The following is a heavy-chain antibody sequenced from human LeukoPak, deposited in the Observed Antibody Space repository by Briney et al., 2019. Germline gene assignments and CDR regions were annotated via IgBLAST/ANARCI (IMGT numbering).Heavy chain of an antibody. D-gene: IGHD6-19*01. V-gene: IGHV1-2*06. CDR1: GYTFTGYY. CDR2: INPNSGGT. CDR3: AIATRIAVAGT. J-gene: IGHJ4*02. Sequence: GASVKVSXKASGYTFTGYYMHWVRQAPGQGLEWIGRINPNSGGTNYAQKFQGRVTMTRDTSISTAYMELSRLRSDDTAVYYCAIATRIAVAGTWGQGTLVTVSS.